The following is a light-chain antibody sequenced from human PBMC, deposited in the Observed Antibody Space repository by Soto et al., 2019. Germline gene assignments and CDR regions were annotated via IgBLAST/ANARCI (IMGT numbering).Light chain of an antibody. V-gene: IGKV1-39*01. CDR2: ASS. Sequence: IQVTQSPASLSASEGDRVTITCRASQSISSYLNWYQQKPGKAPKLLIYASSSLQSGVPSRFSGSGSGTDFTLTISSLQPEDFATYYCQQTNSCPFTFGQGTRLEI. CDR3: QQTNSCPFT. J-gene: IGKJ5*01. CDR1: QSISSY.